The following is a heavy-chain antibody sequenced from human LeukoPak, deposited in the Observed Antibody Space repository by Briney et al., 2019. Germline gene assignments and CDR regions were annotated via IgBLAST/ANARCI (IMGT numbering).Heavy chain of an antibody. J-gene: IGHJ6*03. V-gene: IGHV4-59*01. Sequence: SETLSLTCTVSGGSISSYYWSWIRQPPGKGLEWIGYIYYSGSTNYNPSLKSRVTISVDTSKNQFSLKLSSVTAADTAVYYCASGYYYGSGGYSPLYYYYMDVWGKGTTVTISS. D-gene: IGHD3-10*01. CDR2: IYYSGST. CDR3: ASGYYYGSGGYSPLYYYYMDV. CDR1: GGSISSYY.